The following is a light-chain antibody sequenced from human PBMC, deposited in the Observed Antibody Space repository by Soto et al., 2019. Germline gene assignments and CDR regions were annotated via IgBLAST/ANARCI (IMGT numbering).Light chain of an antibody. CDR1: QSVSSY. CDR2: DTS. Sequence: IVLTQSPAALSLSPGERATLSCRASQSVSSYLAWYQQKPGQAPRLLISDTSNRATGIPARFSGSGSGTDFTLTISSLEPEDFAVYYCQKRSNWPRTFGQGTKVDIK. J-gene: IGKJ1*01. CDR3: QKRSNWPRT. V-gene: IGKV3-11*01.